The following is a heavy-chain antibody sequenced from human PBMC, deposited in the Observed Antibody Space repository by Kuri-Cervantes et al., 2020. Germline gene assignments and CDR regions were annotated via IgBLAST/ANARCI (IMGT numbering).Heavy chain of an antibody. Sequence: GGSLRLSCAASGFTFSSYLMSWVRQAPGKGLEWVANIKQDGSEKYYVDSVKGRFTISRDNAKNSLYLQMNSLRAEDTAVYYCARGAVSFDYWGQGTLVTVSS. CDR3: ARGAVSFDY. D-gene: IGHD6-19*01. CDR1: GFTFSSYL. V-gene: IGHV3-7*01. CDR2: IKQDGSEK. J-gene: IGHJ4*02.